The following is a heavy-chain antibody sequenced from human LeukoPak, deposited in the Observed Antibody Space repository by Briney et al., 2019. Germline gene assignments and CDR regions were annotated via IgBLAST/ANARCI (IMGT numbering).Heavy chain of an antibody. D-gene: IGHD6-6*01. CDR3: ARDLGSSSLGYFDY. CDR1: GGSISSGSYY. Sequence: SQTLSPTSTVSGGSISSGSYYWSWIRQPAGKGLEWIGRIYTSGSTNYNPSHKSRVTISVDTSKNQFSLKLSSVTAADTAVYYCARDLGSSSLGYFDYWGQGTLVTVSS. J-gene: IGHJ4*02. CDR2: IYTSGST. V-gene: IGHV4-61*02.